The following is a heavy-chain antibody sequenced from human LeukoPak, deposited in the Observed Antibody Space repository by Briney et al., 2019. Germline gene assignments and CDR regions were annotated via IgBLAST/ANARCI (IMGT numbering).Heavy chain of an antibody. J-gene: IGHJ4*02. Sequence: GGSLRLSCAASGFTFSSYAMSWVRQAPGKGLAWVSAISGSGGSTYYAVSVKGRFTISRDNSKNTLYLQMDSLRAEDTAIYYCTRAALNDYAANWGQGSLVTVSS. V-gene: IGHV3-23*01. CDR2: ISGSGGST. CDR3: TRAALNDYAAN. D-gene: IGHD4-17*01. CDR1: GFTFSSYA.